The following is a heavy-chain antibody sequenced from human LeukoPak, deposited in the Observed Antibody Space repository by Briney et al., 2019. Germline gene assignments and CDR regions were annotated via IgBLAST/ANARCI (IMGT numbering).Heavy chain of an antibody. V-gene: IGHV3-23*01. CDR3: ANEIRPNDY. CDR2: ISISGSKT. J-gene: IGHJ4*02. Sequence: PGGSLRLSCVASGFTVYNFAMSWVRQAPGKGLEWVSAISISGSKTYYADSVKGRFTISRDNSKNTLYLQMNSLRAEDTAVYYCANEIRPNDYWGQGTQVTVSS. CDR1: GFTVYNFA. D-gene: IGHD4-17*01.